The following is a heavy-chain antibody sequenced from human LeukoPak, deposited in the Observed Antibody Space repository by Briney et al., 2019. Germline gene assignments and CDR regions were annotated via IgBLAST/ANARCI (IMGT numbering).Heavy chain of an antibody. CDR1: GGTFSSYA. D-gene: IGHD3-22*01. V-gene: IGHV1-69*06. Sequence: SVKVSCKASGGTFSSYAISWVRQAPGQGLEWMGGIIPIFGTANYAQKFQGRVTITADKSTSTAYMELSSLRSEDTAVYYCARSQVYYDSSGYRFFYMDVWGKGTTVTVSS. CDR3: ARSQVYYDSSGYRFFYMDV. CDR2: IIPIFGTA. J-gene: IGHJ6*03.